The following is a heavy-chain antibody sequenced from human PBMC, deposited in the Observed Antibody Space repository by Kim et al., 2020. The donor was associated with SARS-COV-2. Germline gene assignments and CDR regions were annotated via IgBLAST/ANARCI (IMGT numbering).Heavy chain of an antibody. V-gene: IGHV3-33*01. Sequence: YADSVKGRFTISRDNSKNTLYLQMNSLRAEDTAVYYCARKAGFHYYYMDVWGKGTTVTVSS. D-gene: IGHD3-10*01. CDR3: ARKAGFHYYYMDV. J-gene: IGHJ6*03.